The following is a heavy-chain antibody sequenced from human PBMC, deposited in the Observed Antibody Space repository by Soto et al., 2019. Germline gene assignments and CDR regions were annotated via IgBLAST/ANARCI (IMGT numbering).Heavy chain of an antibody. Sequence: SETLSLTCTVSGGSISSGDYYWSWIRQPPGKGLEWIGFIYYSGSTHYNPSLRSRVTISVDTSKNHFSLNLSSVTAADTAVYYCASMGYHYGSGSYPLDYWGQGTLVTVSS. CDR1: GGSISSGDYY. CDR3: ASMGYHYGSGSYPLDY. D-gene: IGHD3-10*01. V-gene: IGHV4-30-4*01. CDR2: IYYSGST. J-gene: IGHJ4*02.